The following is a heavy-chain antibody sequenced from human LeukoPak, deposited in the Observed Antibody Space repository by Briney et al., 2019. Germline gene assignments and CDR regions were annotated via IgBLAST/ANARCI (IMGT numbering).Heavy chain of an antibody. CDR2: INPNSGGT. CDR3: ARDRSGYSLFDY. D-gene: IGHD3-22*01. CDR1: GYTFTGYY. V-gene: IGHV1-2*06. J-gene: IGHJ4*02. Sequence: GATVKVSRKASGYTFTGYYMHWVRQAPGQGLEWMGRINPNSGGTNYAQKFQGRVTMTRDTSISTAYMELSRLRSDDTAVYYCARDRSGYSLFDYWGQGTLVTVSS.